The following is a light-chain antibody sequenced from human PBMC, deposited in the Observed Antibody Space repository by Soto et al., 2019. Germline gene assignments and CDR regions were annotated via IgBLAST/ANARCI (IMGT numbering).Light chain of an antibody. CDR3: PPSNSFQLT. CDR1: PGVSSA. CDR2: DAS. J-gene: IGKJ4*02. Sequence: AIQLTQSPSSLSASVGDRVTIDCRARPGVSSALAWYQQKPGKAPKLLLYDASSWESGVPSRFSGSGSGTAFTITISSRQPDDFATFYCPPSNSFQLTFGGGTKMEIK. V-gene: IGKV1-13*02.